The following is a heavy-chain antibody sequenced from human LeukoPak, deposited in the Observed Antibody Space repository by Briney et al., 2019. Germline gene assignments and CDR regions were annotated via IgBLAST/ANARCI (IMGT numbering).Heavy chain of an antibody. CDR2: ISAYNGNT. CDR1: GYTFTSYG. Sequence: ASVKVSCKASGYTFTSYGISWVRQAPGQGLEWMGWISAYNGNTNYAQKLQGRVTMTTDTSTSTAYMELRSLGSDDTAVYYCARWGVAYYYGSGSYNDYWGQGTLVTASS. J-gene: IGHJ4*02. V-gene: IGHV1-18*01. D-gene: IGHD3-10*01. CDR3: ARWGVAYYYGSGSYNDY.